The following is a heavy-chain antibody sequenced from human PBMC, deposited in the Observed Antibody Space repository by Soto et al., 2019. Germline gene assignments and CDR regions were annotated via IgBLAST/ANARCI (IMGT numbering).Heavy chain of an antibody. D-gene: IGHD3-3*02. Sequence: GESLKISCAASGFTFSSYGMHWVRQAPGKGLEWVAVISYDGSNKYYADSVKGRFTISRDNSKNTLYLQMNSLRAEDTAVYYCAKKGISSDYWGQGTLVTVSS. J-gene: IGHJ4*02. CDR3: AKKGISSDY. CDR1: GFTFSSYG. CDR2: ISYDGSNK. V-gene: IGHV3-30*18.